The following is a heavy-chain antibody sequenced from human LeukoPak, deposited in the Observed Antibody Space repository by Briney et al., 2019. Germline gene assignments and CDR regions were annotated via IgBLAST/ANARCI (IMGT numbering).Heavy chain of an antibody. CDR2: IIPIFDTT. D-gene: IGHD1-1*01. CDR1: GGTFNTYA. J-gene: IGHJ3*02. V-gene: IGHV1-69*13. Sequence: ASVKVSCKASGGTFNTYAIIWVRQAPGQGLEWMGGIIPIFDTTNYAQKFQGRVTITADESTSTAYMELSGLRSEDTAVYYCARGLDTGTVRDAFDIWGQGSMVTVSS. CDR3: ARGLDTGTVRDAFDI.